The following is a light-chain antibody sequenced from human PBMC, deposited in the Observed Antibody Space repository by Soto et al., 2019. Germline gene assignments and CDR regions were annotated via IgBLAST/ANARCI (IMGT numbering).Light chain of an antibody. V-gene: IGKV3-20*01. CDR3: QQYGDLPDWDRWS. J-gene: IGKJ1*01. CDR1: QSISAGN. Sequence: EIVLTQSPGTLSLSPGEGATLSCRASQSISAGNLAWYQQKPGRAPRLLIYGASSRATGVPDRFSAYGSGTEVTLIITTLEPEDFEGYYCQQYGDLPDWDRWSCGQGTKVEV. CDR2: GAS.